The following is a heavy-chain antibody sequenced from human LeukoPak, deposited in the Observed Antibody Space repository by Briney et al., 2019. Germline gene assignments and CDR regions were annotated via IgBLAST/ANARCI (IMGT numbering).Heavy chain of an antibody. V-gene: IGHV3-48*03. Sequence: GGSLRLSCAASGLTFSSYEMNWVRQAPGKGLEWVTYISSSGSTIYYADSVKGRFTISRDNAKNSLYLQMSSLRAEDTAVYYCARKLGGVHDAFDIWGQGTMVTVSS. D-gene: IGHD3-16*01. J-gene: IGHJ3*02. CDR3: ARKLGGVHDAFDI. CDR1: GLTFSSYE. CDR2: ISSSGSTI.